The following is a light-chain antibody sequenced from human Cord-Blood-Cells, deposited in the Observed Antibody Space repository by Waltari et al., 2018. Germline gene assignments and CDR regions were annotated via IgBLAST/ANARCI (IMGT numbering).Light chain of an antibody. Sequence: ELVLTQSPATLSLSPGERATLSGRASQSVSSYLAWYQQKPGQAPRLLIYDASNGATGIPARFSGSGSGTDFTLTISSLEPEDFAVYYCQQRSNWPITFGQGTRLEIK. CDR3: QQRSNWPIT. V-gene: IGKV3-11*01. CDR2: DAS. J-gene: IGKJ5*01. CDR1: QSVSSY.